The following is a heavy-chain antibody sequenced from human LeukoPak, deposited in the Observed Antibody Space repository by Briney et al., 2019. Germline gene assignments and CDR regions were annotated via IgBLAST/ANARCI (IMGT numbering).Heavy chain of an antibody. J-gene: IGHJ3*02. CDR3: ARVVTTVTTSFAFDI. CDR2: IYHSGST. D-gene: IGHD4-17*01. V-gene: IGHV4-4*02. Sequence: PSETLSLTCTVSGGSISSSNWWSWVRQPPGKGLEWIGEIYHSGSTNYNPSLKSRVTISVDKSKNQFSLKLSSVTAADTAVYYCARVVTTVTTSFAFDIWGQGTMVTVSS. CDR1: GGSISSSNW.